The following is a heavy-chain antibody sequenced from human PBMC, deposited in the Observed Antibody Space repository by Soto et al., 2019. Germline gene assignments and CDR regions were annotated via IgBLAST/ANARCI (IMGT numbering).Heavy chain of an antibody. CDR2: TYYRSKWYN. J-gene: IGHJ6*02. V-gene: IGHV6-1*01. CDR1: GDSVSSNSAA. CDR3: AGDLTIFGVVHYYYYYGMDV. D-gene: IGHD3-3*01. Sequence: PSQTLSLTCAISGDSVSSNSAAWNWIRQSPSRGLEWLGRTYYRSKWYNDYAVSVKSRITINPDTSKNQFSLQLNSVTPEDTAVYYCAGDLTIFGVVHYYYYYGMDVWGQGTTVTVSS.